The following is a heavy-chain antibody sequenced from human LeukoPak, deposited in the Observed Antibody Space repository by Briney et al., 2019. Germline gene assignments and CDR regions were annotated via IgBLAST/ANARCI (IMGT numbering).Heavy chain of an antibody. CDR2: IDWDDDK. V-gene: IGHV2-70*11. CDR1: GFSLSTSGMC. CDR3: ARTITGTPGKWFDP. D-gene: IGHD1-20*01. Sequence: SGPALVKPTQTLTLTCTFSGFSLSTSGMCVSWIRQPPGKALEWLARIDWDDDKYYGTSLKTRLTISKDTSKNQVVLTMTNMDPVDTATYYCARTITGTPGKWFDPWGQGTLVTVSS. J-gene: IGHJ5*02.